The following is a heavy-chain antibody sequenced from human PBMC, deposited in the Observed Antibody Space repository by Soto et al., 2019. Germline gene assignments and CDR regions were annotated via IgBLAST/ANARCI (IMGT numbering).Heavy chain of an antibody. D-gene: IGHD4-17*01. CDR2: GYYSGST. Sequence: QVQLQQSAPGLVKPSETLSPTCTVSAGSISSYYWSWIRQPPEQGLEWIGYGYYSGSTTYNPSLKSRVTISVDTSKNQFSLKLSSVTAADTAVYYCARAKLRSHNWCDPCGQRSLVGVSS. CDR1: AGSISSYY. J-gene: IGHJ5*02. CDR3: ARAKLRSHNWCDP. V-gene: IGHV4-59*13.